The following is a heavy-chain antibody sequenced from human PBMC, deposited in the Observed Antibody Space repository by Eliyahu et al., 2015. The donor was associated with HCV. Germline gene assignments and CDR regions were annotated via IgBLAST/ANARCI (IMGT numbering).Heavy chain of an antibody. CDR3: ARDHYGDYGGY. CDR1: GGTFXSYA. CDR2: IIPIXGTA. D-gene: IGHD4-17*01. Sequence: QVQLVQSGAEVKKPGSSVKVSCKAXGGTFXSYAISWXRXAPGQGLEWMGGIIPIXGTANYAQKFQGRVTITADESTSTAYMELSSLRSEDTAVYYCARDHYGDYGGYWGQGTLVTVSS. J-gene: IGHJ4*02. V-gene: IGHV1-69*01.